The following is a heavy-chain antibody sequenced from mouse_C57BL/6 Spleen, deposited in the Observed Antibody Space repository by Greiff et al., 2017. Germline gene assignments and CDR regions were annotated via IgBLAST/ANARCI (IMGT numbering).Heavy chain of an antibody. V-gene: IGHV5-6*01. CDR2: ISSGGSYT. Sequence: EVKLMESGGDLVKPGGSLKLSCAASGFTFSSYGMSWVRQTPDKRLEWVATISSGGSYTYYPDSVKGRFTISRDNAKNTLYLQMSSLKSEDTAMYYWARHRTAQATGAMDYWGQGTSVTVSS. D-gene: IGHD3-2*02. CDR1: GFTFSSYG. CDR3: ARHRTAQATGAMDY. J-gene: IGHJ4*01.